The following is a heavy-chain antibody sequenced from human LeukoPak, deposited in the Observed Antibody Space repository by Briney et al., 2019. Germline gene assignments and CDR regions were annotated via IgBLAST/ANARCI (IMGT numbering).Heavy chain of an antibody. V-gene: IGHV4-59*11. Sequence: SETLSLTCTVSGGSISSHYWCWIRQPPGKGLEWIGEIYHGGATTYNPSLKSRLTMSVDRSKNEFSLSLRSVTAADTAVYYCATYLYGDYGYYYFDYWGPGTLVTVSS. D-gene: IGHD4-17*01. CDR3: ATYLYGDYGYYYFDY. CDR2: IYHGGAT. J-gene: IGHJ4*02. CDR1: GGSISSHY.